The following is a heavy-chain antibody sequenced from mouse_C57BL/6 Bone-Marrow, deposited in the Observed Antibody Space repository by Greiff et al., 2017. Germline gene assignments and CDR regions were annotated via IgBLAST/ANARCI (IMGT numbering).Heavy chain of an antibody. V-gene: IGHV14-4*01. CDR1: GFNIKDDY. D-gene: IGHD1-1*01. J-gene: IGHJ2*01. Sequence: VQLQQSGAELVRPGASVKLSCTASGFNIKDDYMHWVKQRPEPGLEWIGWLDPENGDTEYASKFQGKATRTADTSSNTAYLQLSSLTSEDTAVYYCTTTFYYYGSSYDDYWGQGTTLTVSS. CDR2: LDPENGDT. CDR3: TTTFYYYGSSYDDY.